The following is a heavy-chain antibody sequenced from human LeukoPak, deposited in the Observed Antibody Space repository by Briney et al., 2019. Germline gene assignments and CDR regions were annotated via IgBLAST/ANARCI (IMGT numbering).Heavy chain of an antibody. CDR1: GYSFTSYW. V-gene: IGHV5-51*01. D-gene: IGHD1-26*01. CDR3: ARGNIVGATTFPDFDY. J-gene: IGHJ4*02. CDR2: IYPGDSDT. Sequence: GESLKISCKGSGYSFTSYWIGWVRQMPGKGLEWMGIIYPGDSDTRCSPSFQGQVTISADKSISTAYLQWSSLKASDTAMYYCARGNIVGATTFPDFDYWGQGTLVTVSS.